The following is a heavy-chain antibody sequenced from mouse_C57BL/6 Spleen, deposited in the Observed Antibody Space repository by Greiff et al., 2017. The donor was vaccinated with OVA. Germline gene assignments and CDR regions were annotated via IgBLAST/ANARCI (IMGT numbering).Heavy chain of an antibody. CDR1: GYTFTDYY. CDR2: INPNNGGT. D-gene: IGHD1-1*01. V-gene: IGHV1-26*01. J-gene: IGHJ4*01. CDR3: ATGAVVAPYAMDY. Sequence: VQLQQSGPELVKPGASVKISCKASGYTFTDYYMNWVKQSHGKSLEWIGDINPNNGGTSYNQKFKGKATLTVDKSSSTAYMELRSLTSEDSAVYYCATGAVVAPYAMDYWGQGTSVTVSS.